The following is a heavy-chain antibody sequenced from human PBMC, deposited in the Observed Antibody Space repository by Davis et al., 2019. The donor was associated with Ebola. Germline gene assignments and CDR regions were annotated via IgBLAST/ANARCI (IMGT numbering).Heavy chain of an antibody. Sequence: SETLSLTCTVSGGSISSSSYYWGWIRQPPGKGLEWIGEINHSGSTNYNPSLKSRVTISVDTSKNQFSLQLNSVTPEDTAVYYCARTTGTTPFDPWGQGTLVTVSS. CDR1: GGSISSSSYY. D-gene: IGHD1-7*01. J-gene: IGHJ5*02. V-gene: IGHV4-39*07. CDR2: INHSGST. CDR3: ARTTGTTPFDP.